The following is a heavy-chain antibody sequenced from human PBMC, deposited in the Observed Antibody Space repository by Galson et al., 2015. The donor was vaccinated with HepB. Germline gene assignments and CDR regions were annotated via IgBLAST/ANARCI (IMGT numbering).Heavy chain of an antibody. CDR2: ISYDGNNK. CDR1: GFTFSSYA. CDR3: VTVSGEIIVSDPFDL. V-gene: IGHV3-30*04. D-gene: IGHD1-26*01. Sequence: SLRLSCAASGFTFSSYAMHWVRQAPGKGLEWVGFISYDGNNKFYADSVKGRFTISRDNSKNTLSVEMSSLRTEDTGVYYCVTVSGEIIVSDPFDLWGQGTLVTVSS. J-gene: IGHJ3*01.